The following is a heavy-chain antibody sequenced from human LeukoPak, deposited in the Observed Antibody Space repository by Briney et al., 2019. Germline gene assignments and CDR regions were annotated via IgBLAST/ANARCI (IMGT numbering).Heavy chain of an antibody. D-gene: IGHD3-16*01. CDR2: ISGSGGST. J-gene: IGHJ4*02. V-gene: IGHV3-23*01. CDR3: AVGDNFDY. Sequence: PGGSLRLSCAASGFTFSSYAMSWARQAPGKGLEWVSGISGSGGSTYYADSVKGRFTISRENSKNPLYLQMNRLRAEDTAVYYCAVGDNFDYWGQGTLVTVPS. CDR1: GFTFSSYA.